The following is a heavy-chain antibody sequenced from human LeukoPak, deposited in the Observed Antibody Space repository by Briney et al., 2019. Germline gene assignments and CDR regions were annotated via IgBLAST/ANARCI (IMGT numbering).Heavy chain of an antibody. V-gene: IGHV3-20*04. J-gene: IGHJ3*02. CDR1: GFTFDDYG. CDR2: INWNGGST. D-gene: IGHD3-10*01. Sequence: GGSLRLSCAASGFTFDDYGMSWVRQAPGKGLEWVSGINWNGGSTGYADSVKGRFIISRDNANNSLYLQMNSLRAEDAAVYYCAREVGLWFGELNTDAFDIWGQGTMVTVSS. CDR3: AREVGLWFGELNTDAFDI.